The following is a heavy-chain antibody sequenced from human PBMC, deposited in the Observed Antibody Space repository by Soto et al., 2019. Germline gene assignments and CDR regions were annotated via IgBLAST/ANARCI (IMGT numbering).Heavy chain of an antibody. J-gene: IGHJ3*01. CDR2: IYHSGSP. V-gene: IGHV4-4*02. D-gene: IGHD3-16*01. CDR3: ARKPDVATAKVGGGYVFDV. Sequence: QVQLQESGPGLVKPSGTLSLTCAVSSGSIFTTNWWSWVRQSPGRGLQWIGDIYHSGSPKYNPSLKSRVSISIGKSKDRFFLNLTSVTAADTAVYYCARKPDVATAKVGGGYVFDVWGQGTMVTVSS. CDR1: SGSIFTTNW.